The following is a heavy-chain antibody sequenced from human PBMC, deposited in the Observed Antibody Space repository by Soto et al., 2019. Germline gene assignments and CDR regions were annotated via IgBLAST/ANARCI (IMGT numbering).Heavy chain of an antibody. J-gene: IGHJ5*02. CDR3: ARDPGSGSYYGWFDP. CDR1: GGSIGRYY. Sequence: SETLSLTCTVSGGSIGRYYWNWIRQPPGKGLEWIGYIYYSGSTNYNPSLKSRVTISVDTSKNQFSLKLSSVTAADTAVYYCARDPGSGSYYGWFDPWGQGTLVTVPQ. D-gene: IGHD3-10*01. V-gene: IGHV4-59*01. CDR2: IYYSGST.